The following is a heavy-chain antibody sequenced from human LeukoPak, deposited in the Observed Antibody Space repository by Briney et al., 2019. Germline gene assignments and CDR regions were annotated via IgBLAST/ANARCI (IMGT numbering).Heavy chain of an antibody. Sequence: SETLSLTCTVSGGSINNYHWSWIRRPAGKGLEWIAQIHSSGSTNYNPPLKSRVTMSIDTPENQLSLTLTSVTAADTAVYYCARRDISSGWSFDSWGQGTLVTVSS. CDR3: ARRDISSGWSFDS. J-gene: IGHJ4*02. V-gene: IGHV4-4*07. CDR1: GGSINNYH. CDR2: IHSSGST. D-gene: IGHD6-19*01.